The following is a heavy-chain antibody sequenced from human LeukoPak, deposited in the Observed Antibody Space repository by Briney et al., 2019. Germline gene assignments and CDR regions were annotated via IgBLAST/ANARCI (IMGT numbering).Heavy chain of an antibody. CDR1: GYSISSGYH. CDR2: MSHSGST. Sequence: PSETMSLTCAVSGYSISSGYHWDWIRQPPGKGREWIGSMSHSGSTYYNPSLKSRVTISVDTSKNQFSVKLSSVTAADTAVYYCARHLLRLGELSPYYFDYWGQGTLVTVSS. D-gene: IGHD3-16*02. CDR3: ARHLLRLGELSPYYFDY. J-gene: IGHJ4*02. V-gene: IGHV4-38-2*01.